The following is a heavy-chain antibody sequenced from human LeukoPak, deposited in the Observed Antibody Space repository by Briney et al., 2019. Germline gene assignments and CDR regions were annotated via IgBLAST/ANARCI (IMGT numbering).Heavy chain of an antibody. V-gene: IGHV3-30-3*01. Sequence: GGSLRLSCETSGFTFSSHAMSWVRQAPGKGLQWVAFISYDGSKKHCADSVQGRCTISRDNSKNTLSLQLNSLRADDTAVFYCTKGLLSWGQGTLLTVAA. J-gene: IGHJ5*02. CDR3: TKGLLS. CDR2: ISYDGSKK. CDR1: GFTFSSHA.